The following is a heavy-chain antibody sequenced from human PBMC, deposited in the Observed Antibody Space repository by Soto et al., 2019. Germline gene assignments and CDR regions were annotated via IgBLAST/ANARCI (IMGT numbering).Heavy chain of an antibody. D-gene: IGHD3-22*01. CDR2: INPGGGYT. J-gene: IGHJ4*02. V-gene: IGHV1-46*01. Sequence: QVQLVQSGAEVKKPGASVKVSCKTSGYTFTHYYMHWVRLAPGQGLEWMGVINPGGGYTTYAQKFQGRVTMTRDTSTSTVYMELSSLKSEDTAVYYCRREYFDSRGTPPGDWGQGTLVTVSS. CDR1: GYTFTHYY. CDR3: RREYFDSRGTPPGD.